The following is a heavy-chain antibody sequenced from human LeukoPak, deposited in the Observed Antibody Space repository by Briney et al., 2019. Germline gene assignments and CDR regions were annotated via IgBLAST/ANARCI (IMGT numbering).Heavy chain of an antibody. CDR1: GHTFTSYA. J-gene: IGHJ4*02. CDR2: INAGNGNT. V-gene: IGHV1-3*01. Sequence: ASVKVSCKASGHTFTSYAMHWVRQAPGQRLEWMGWINAGNGNTKYSQKFQGRVTITRDTSASTAYMELSSLRSEDTAVYYCARDGGYCSGGSCYPLNYFDYWGQGTLVTVSS. D-gene: IGHD2-15*01. CDR3: ARDGGYCSGGSCYPLNYFDY.